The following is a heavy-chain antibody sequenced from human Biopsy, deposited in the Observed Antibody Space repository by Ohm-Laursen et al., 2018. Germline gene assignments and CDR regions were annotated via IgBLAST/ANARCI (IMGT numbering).Heavy chain of an antibody. V-gene: IGHV1-69*06. Sequence: GASVKVSCKASGYNFDIYPLFWVRQAPGQGFEWMGGIVPLFETTDSAQKFQGRVTITADRSTTTAYIELSGLTSEDTAIYYCAKAGQTSGEYVVPRHFDSWGQGTRVTVPS. CDR2: IVPLFETT. J-gene: IGHJ4*02. CDR3: AKAGQTSGEYVVPRHFDS. CDR1: GYNFDIYP. D-gene: IGHD2-15*01.